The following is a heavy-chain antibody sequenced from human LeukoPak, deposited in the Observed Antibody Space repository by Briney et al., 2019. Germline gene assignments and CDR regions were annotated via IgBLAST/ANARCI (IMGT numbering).Heavy chain of an antibody. D-gene: IGHD3-10*01. Sequence: EASVKVSCKASGYTFTSYGISWVRQAPGQGLEWMGWISAYNGNTNYAQKLQGRVTMTTDTSTSTAYMELRSLRSDDTAVYYCARDGSGSYHRWNYYYGMDVWGQGTTVTVSS. CDR1: GYTFTSYG. CDR2: ISAYNGNT. V-gene: IGHV1-18*01. CDR3: ARDGSGSYHRWNYYYGMDV. J-gene: IGHJ6*02.